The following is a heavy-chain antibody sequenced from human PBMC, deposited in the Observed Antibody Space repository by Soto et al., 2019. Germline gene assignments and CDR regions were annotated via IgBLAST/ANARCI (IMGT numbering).Heavy chain of an antibody. CDR1: GFTFSSYA. D-gene: IGHD2-21*01. J-gene: IGHJ5*02. V-gene: IGHV3-23*01. CDR3: TKVEAYCGGHCYDGFDP. Sequence: EVQLLESGGGLVQPGGSLRLSCAASGFTFSSYAMSWVRQAPGKGLEWVSAVSGDATRTYYADSVKGRFTICRDNSKNRLFLQMNSLRAEDTAGYYCTKVEAYCGGHCYDGFDPWGQGTMVIDS. CDR2: VSGDATRT.